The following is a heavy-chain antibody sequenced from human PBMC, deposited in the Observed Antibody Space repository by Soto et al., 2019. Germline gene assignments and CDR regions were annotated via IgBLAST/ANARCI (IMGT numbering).Heavy chain of an antibody. D-gene: IGHD3-3*01. Sequence: SETLSLTCTVSGASISTQSRNWIRQAPGKGLEWIGYLYYSGTTNYNPSLKSRVTISADTSKNQVSLKLTSVTAADTAVYFCARGLSWSPYFESWGQGILVTVSS. CDR3: ARGLSWSPYFES. J-gene: IGHJ4*02. CDR2: LYYSGTT. V-gene: IGHV4-59*11. CDR1: GASISTQS.